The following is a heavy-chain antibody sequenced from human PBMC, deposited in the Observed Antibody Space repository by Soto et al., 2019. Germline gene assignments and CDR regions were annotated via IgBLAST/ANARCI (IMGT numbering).Heavy chain of an antibody. J-gene: IGHJ5*01. Sequence: VQLVESGGGLVKPGGSLRLSCVASGFTFSDYPMNWVRQAPGKGLEWVSSITSSETYADSVKGRFTISRDNAKNSLFLQMNGLRAEDTAVYYCTRRTRYRSRWYDWFDSWGQGTLVIVSS. V-gene: IGHV3-21*01. CDR3: TRRTRYRSRWYDWFDS. CDR2: ITSSET. D-gene: IGHD6-13*01. CDR1: GFTFSDYP.